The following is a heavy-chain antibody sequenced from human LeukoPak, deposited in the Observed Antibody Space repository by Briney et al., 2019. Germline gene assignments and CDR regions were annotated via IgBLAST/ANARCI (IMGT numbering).Heavy chain of an antibody. D-gene: IGHD1-1*01. CDR2: IYYTGST. Sequence: SETLSLTCTVSGGSISYYYWNWIRQPPGKGLEWIGQIYYTGSTKHNPSLKSRLTISVDTSKNQFSLRLSSVTAADTALYYCARATRYNWNDDRYYFDYWGQGTLVTVYS. J-gene: IGHJ4*02. CDR1: GGSISYYY. V-gene: IGHV4-59*01. CDR3: ARATRYNWNDDRYYFDY.